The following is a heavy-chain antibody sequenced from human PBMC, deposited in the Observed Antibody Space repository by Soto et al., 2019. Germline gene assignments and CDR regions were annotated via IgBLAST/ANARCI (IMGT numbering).Heavy chain of an antibody. Sequence: PGGSLRLSCVAPGFTFSSSWMSWVRQAPGKGLEWVANIKEDGSGKYYVDCVKGRFAISRDNPKNSLYLQMNSLRIEDTAVYYCARGPYWGQGTLVTVSS. CDR2: IKEDGSGK. CDR3: ARGPY. V-gene: IGHV3-7*01. CDR1: GFTFSSSW. J-gene: IGHJ4*02.